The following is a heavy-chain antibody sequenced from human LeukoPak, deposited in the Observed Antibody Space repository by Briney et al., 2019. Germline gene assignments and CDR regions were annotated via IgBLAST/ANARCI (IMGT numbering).Heavy chain of an antibody. CDR3: ARGEEVRGVIVSCYYYGMDV. V-gene: IGHV4-31*03. CDR2: IYYSGST. D-gene: IGHD3-10*01. CDR1: GGSISSGGYY. J-gene: IGHJ6*04. Sequence: SETLSLTCTVSGGSISSGGYYWSWIRQHPGKGLEWIGYIYYSGSTYYNPSLKSRVTISVDTSKNQFSLKLSSVTAADTAVYYCARGEEVRGVIVSCYYYGMDVWGKGTTVTVSS.